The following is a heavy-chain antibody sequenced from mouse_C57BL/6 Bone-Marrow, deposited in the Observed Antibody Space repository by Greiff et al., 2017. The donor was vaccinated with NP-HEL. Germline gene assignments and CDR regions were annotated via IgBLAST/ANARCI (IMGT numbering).Heavy chain of an antibody. J-gene: IGHJ3*01. CDR1: GYTFTDYY. CDR2: IYPGSGNT. V-gene: IGHV1-76*01. Sequence: QVQLQQSGAELVRPGASVKLSCKASGYTFTDYYINWVKQRPGQGLEWIARIYPGSGNTYYNEKFKGKATLTAEKSSSTAYMQLSSLTSEDAAVYFCARSYDEDWFAYWGQGTLVTVSA. D-gene: IGHD2-10*01. CDR3: ARSYDEDWFAY.